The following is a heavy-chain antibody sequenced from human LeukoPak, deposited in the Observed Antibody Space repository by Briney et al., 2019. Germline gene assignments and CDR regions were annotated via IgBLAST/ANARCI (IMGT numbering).Heavy chain of an antibody. CDR2: IIPIFGTA. CDR3: ARGRRKLGDYFDY. CDR1: GYTFTSYG. V-gene: IGHV1-69*05. J-gene: IGHJ4*02. D-gene: IGHD7-27*01. Sequence: SVKVSCKASGYTFTSYGISWVRQAPGQGLEWMGGIIPIFGTANYAQKFQGRVTITTDESTSTAYMELSSLRSEDTAVYYCARGRRKLGDYFDYWGQGTLVTVSS.